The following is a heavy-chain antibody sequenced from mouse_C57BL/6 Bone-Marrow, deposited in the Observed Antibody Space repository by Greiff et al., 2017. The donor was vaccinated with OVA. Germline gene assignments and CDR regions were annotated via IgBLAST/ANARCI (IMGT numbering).Heavy chain of an antibody. D-gene: IGHD2-3*01. V-gene: IGHV1-26*01. CDR1: GYTFTDYY. CDR2: INPNNGGT. J-gene: IGHJ1*03. Sequence: EVQLQQSGPELVKPGASVKISCKASGYTFTDYYMNWVKQSHGKSLEWIGDINPNNGGTSYNQKFKGKATLTVDKSSSTAYMELRSLTSEDSAVYYCARFCSYDGYYWYFDVWGTGTTVTVSS. CDR3: ARFCSYDGYYWYFDV.